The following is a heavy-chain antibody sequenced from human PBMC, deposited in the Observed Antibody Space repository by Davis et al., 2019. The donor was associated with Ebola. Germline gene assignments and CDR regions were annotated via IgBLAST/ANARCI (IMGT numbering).Heavy chain of an antibody. D-gene: IGHD5-24*01. CDR1: GITVTTNY. CDR3: ARDGRWLELQGDCFDY. J-gene: IGHJ4*02. CDR2: LYTGGSA. Sequence: GGSLRLSCAASGITVTTNYMSWVRQAPGKGLEWVSVLYTGGSAYYADSVKGRFSISRDNSKKTLFLHMNSLRPEDTAVYYCARDGRWLELQGDCFDYWGQGTLVTVSS. V-gene: IGHV3-53*05.